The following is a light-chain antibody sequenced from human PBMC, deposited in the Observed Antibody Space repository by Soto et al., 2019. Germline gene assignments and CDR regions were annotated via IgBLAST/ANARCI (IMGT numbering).Light chain of an antibody. Sequence: DIHVTQSPSSVSASVGDRVTITCRASQAITSWLAWYQQKPGRAPKLLIYSASSLQSGAPSRFTGSGSGTDFTLTITSLQPDDAAVYHCQHSYSPPYTFGQGTKLEIK. J-gene: IGKJ2*01. CDR2: SAS. CDR1: QAITSW. CDR3: QHSYSPPYT. V-gene: IGKV1-12*01.